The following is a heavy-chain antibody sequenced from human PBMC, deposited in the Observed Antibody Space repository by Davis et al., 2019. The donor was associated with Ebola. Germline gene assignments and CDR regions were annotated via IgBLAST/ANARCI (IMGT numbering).Heavy chain of an antibody. Sequence: PGGSLRLSCAASGFTFSGSAMHWVRQAPGKGLEWVARIRSKANSYSTAYAASVKGRFTISRDDSKNTAYLQMNSLKTEDTAVYYCIGYPPSNQLLNPRPRMDVWGQGTTVTVSS. CDR1: GFTFSGSA. D-gene: IGHD2-2*02. CDR3: IGYPPSNQLLNPRPRMDV. J-gene: IGHJ6*02. V-gene: IGHV3-73*01. CDR2: IRSKANSYST.